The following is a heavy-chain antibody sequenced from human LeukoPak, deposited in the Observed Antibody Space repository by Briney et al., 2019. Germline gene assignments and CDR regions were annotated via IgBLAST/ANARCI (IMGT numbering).Heavy chain of an antibody. D-gene: IGHD2-2*01. CDR1: DYTFSTYG. V-gene: IGHV1-18*01. CDR2: ISAYNGNT. Sequence: ASVEVSCKASDYTFSTYGITWVRQAPGQGLEWMGWISAYNGNTNYEQKLQGRATMTTDTSTSTAYLELKSLRSDDTAVYYCARASGSYCSSTSCNDAFDIWGQGTMVTVS. CDR3: ARASGSYCSSTSCNDAFDI. J-gene: IGHJ3*02.